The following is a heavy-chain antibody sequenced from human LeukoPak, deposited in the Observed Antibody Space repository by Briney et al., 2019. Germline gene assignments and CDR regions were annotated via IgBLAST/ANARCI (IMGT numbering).Heavy chain of an antibody. V-gene: IGHV3-23*01. CDR3: AKGIDPLDY. Sequence: PGGSLRLSCAASGFIFSSYAMSWVRQAPGKGLEWVSAISGSGGNTYYAGSVKGRFTISRDNSRNTLYLQMNSLRVEDTAVYYCAKGIDPLDYWGQGTLVTVSS. D-gene: IGHD2-15*01. CDR1: GFIFSSYA. J-gene: IGHJ4*02. CDR2: ISGSGGNT.